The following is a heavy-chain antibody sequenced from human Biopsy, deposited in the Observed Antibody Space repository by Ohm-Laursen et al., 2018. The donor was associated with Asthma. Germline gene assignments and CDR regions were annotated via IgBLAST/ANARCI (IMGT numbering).Heavy chain of an antibody. CDR3: ARAVDYSHYYGIDV. CDR2: ISVYNGNT. Sequence: AASVKVSCNTSGYTFNSAGITWVRQAPGQGLEWMGWISVYNGNTKFAQKLQDRVTMTTDTSTSTAYMELRSLRSDDTAVYFCARAVDYSHYYGIDVWGQGTTVTVS. J-gene: IGHJ6*02. D-gene: IGHD3-10*01. CDR1: GYTFNSAG. V-gene: IGHV1-18*01.